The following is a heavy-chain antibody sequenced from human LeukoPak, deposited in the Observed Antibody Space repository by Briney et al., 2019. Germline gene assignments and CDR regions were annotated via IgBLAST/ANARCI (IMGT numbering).Heavy chain of an antibody. CDR1: GFTFSSYW. CDR3: ARAYSMDV. D-gene: IGHD2-21*01. Sequence: PGGSPRLSCAVSGFTFSSYWMHWVRQAPGKGLVWVSRIKTDGSSTYYADSVKGRFTISRDNAKNTLYLQMSSLRAEDTALYYCARAYSMDVWGQGTTVTVSS. J-gene: IGHJ6*02. V-gene: IGHV3-74*01. CDR2: IKTDGSST.